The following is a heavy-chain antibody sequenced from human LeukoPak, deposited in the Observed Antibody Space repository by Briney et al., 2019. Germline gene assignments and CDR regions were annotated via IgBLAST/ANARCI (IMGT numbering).Heavy chain of an antibody. V-gene: IGHV3-20*04. CDR2: INWNGGST. D-gene: IGHD1-20*01. J-gene: IGHJ4*02. Sequence: RSGGSLRLSCAASGFTFDDYGMSWVRQAPGKGLEWVSGINWNGGSTGYADSVKGRFTISRDNAKNSLYLQMNSLRAEDTALYYCAREPYNWNDGPSFDYWGQGTLVTVSS. CDR1: GFTFDDYG. CDR3: AREPYNWNDGPSFDY.